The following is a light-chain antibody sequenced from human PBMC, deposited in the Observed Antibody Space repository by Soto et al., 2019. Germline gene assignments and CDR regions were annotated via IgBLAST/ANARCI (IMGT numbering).Light chain of an antibody. V-gene: IGKV3-15*01. J-gene: IGKJ2*01. Sequence: VMTQSPATLSVSPGERATLSCRASQSVSSNFAWYQQKPGQAPRLLIYGASTRATGIPARFSGSGSGTEFTLTISSLQSEDFAVYYCQQYNNWPQTFGQGTKLEIK. CDR3: QQYNNWPQT. CDR1: QSVSSN. CDR2: GAS.